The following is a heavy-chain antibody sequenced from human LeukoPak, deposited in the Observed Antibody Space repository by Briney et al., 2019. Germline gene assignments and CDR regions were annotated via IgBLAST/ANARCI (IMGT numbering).Heavy chain of an antibody. D-gene: IGHD6-19*01. J-gene: IGHJ4*02. Sequence: GASVKVSCKTSGYTFTAFHIHWVRQAPGQGLEWMGWMNPDTGGTNSAQKFQGRVTMTRDTSIRTAYMELSRLTSDDTAVYYCARDTPGYSSEFDFWGQGTLVTASS. CDR1: GYTFTAFH. CDR3: ARDTPGYSSEFDF. CDR2: MNPDTGGT. V-gene: IGHV1-2*02.